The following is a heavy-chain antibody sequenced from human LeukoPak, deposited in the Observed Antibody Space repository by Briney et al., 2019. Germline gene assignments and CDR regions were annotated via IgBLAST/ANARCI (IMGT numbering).Heavy chain of an antibody. CDR3: ARVVTVGLDY. CDR2: IDTDGGT. D-gene: IGHD4-23*01. V-gene: IGHV3-13*04. CDR1: VFTFSNYD. J-gene: IGHJ4*02. Sequence: PGRSLRLSCAASVFTFSNYDMHWVRQATRKGLEWVLSIDTDGGTQFLGSVKRRFTLSRENAKNSLYLQLNSLRAGETAVYYCARVVTVGLDYWGQGLLVTVSS.